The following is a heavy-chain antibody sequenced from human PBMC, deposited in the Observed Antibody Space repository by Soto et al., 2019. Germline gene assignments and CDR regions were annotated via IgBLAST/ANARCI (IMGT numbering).Heavy chain of an antibody. CDR1: GFTFSSYA. Sequence: GESLRLSCAASGFTFSSYAMSWVRQAPGKGLEWVSGISGSGVSTYYADSVKGRFTISRDNSKNTLYLQMNSLRADDTAVYYCAKGGTPTLDTFDIWGQGTMVTVSS. D-gene: IGHD3-16*01. J-gene: IGHJ3*02. CDR2: ISGSGVST. V-gene: IGHV3-23*01. CDR3: AKGGTPTLDTFDI.